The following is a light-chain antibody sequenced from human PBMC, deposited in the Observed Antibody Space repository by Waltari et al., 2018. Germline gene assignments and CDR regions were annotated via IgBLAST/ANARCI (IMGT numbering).Light chain of an antibody. Sequence: ETVMTQSPATLSMSPGETATLSCRASQYIVSNLAWYQQRPGQAPRLLIYGASSRATGVPARFGGSWSGTHFTLTISSLQSEDFAVYFCLQYGDWPPWTFGQGTKVEFK. V-gene: IGKV3-15*01. CDR1: QYIVSN. CDR3: LQYGDWPPWT. J-gene: IGKJ1*01. CDR2: GAS.